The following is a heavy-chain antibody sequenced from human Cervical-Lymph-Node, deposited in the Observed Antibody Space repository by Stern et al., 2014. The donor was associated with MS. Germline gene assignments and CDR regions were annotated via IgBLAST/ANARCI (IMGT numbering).Heavy chain of an antibody. V-gene: IGHV5-51*03. J-gene: IGHJ3*02. Sequence: EVHLVESGAEVKKPGESLKISCKGSGYRLSSYWIGWVRQMPGKGLEWMGFIYPGASDTRSSPSFQGQFPISANKSISTASLRWSSLKASDTAMYYFAKRGIAVGDAFDIWGQGTMVTVSS. CDR3: AKRGIAVGDAFDI. D-gene: IGHD6-19*01. CDR1: GYRLSSYW. CDR2: IYPGASDT.